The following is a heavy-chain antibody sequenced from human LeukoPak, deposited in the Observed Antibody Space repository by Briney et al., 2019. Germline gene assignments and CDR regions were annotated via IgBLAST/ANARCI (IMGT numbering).Heavy chain of an antibody. V-gene: IGHV4-30-4*01. J-gene: IGHJ3*02. CDR2: IYYSGST. CDR3: ARVEGSSDAFDI. CDR1: GGSISSGDYY. Sequence: SETPSLTCTVSGGSISSGDYYWSWIRQPPGKGLEWIGYIYYSGSTYYNPSLKSRVTISVDTSKNQFSLKLSSVTAADTAVYYCARVEGSSDAFDIWGQGTMVTVSS.